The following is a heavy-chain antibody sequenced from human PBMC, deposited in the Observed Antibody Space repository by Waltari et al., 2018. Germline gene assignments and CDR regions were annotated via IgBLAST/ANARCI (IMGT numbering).Heavy chain of an antibody. J-gene: IGHJ6*03. V-gene: IGHV4-34*01. CDR1: GESFSGLY. CDR2: IYHDGST. CDR3: ARAPFGGYDYVGGTYRYFYYYMDV. Sequence: QVRLQQWGTGLLKPSETLSLTCAVYGESFSGLYWSWIRQPPGKGLEWIGEIYHDGSTNYNPSLKGRVTMSVDTSKNQFSLNLRSVTAADTAVYYCARAPFGGYDYVGGTYRYFYYYMDVWSKGTTVAVSS. D-gene: IGHD3-16*02.